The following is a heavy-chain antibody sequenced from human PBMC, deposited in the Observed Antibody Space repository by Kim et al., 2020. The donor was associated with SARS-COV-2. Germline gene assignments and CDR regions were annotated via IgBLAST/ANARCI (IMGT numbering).Heavy chain of an antibody. V-gene: IGHV3-33*01. D-gene: IGHD6-6*01. CDR3: ARGKRGSYSSSPPFDY. CDR2: IWYDGSNK. J-gene: IGHJ4*02. CDR1: GFTFSSYG. Sequence: GGSLRLSCAASGFTFSSYGMHWVRQAPGKGLEWVAVIWYDGSNKYYADSVKGRFAISRDNSKNTLYLQMNSLRAEDTAVYYCARGKRGSYSSSPPFDYWGQGTLVTVSS.